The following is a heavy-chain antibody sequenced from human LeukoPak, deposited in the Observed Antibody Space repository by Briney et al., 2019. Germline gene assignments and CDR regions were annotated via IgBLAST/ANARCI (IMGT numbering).Heavy chain of an antibody. V-gene: IGHV3-30*04. J-gene: IGHJ4*02. CDR1: GFTFSSYV. Sequence: GGSLRLSCAASGFTFSSYVMHWVRQAPGKGLEWVAIISYDGSNEYYADSVKGRFTISRDNSKNTLYLQMNSLGAEDTAVYYCATSTITMIVVVPPDYWGQGTLVTVSS. D-gene: IGHD3-22*01. CDR3: ATSTITMIVVVPPDY. CDR2: ISYDGSNE.